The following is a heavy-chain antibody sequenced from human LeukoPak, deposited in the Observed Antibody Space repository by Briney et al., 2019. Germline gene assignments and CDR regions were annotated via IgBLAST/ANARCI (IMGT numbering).Heavy chain of an antibody. V-gene: IGHV4-59*01. CDR3: ARGPCSGGNCYSFAS. CDR2: ISYSGTT. J-gene: IGHJ4*02. CDR1: GGSISSYY. D-gene: IGHD2-15*01. Sequence: SETLSLTCTVSGGSISSYYCNWIRQPPRKGLELIVYISYSGTTNYNPSLKSRVTISVDTSKTQFSLKLSSVTAADTAVYYCARGPCSGGNCYSFASWGQGNLVTVSS.